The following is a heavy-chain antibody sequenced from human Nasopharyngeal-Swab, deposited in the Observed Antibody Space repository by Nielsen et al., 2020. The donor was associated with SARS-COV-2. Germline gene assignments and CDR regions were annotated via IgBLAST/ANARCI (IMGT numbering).Heavy chain of an antibody. J-gene: IGHJ6*02. D-gene: IGHD2-2*01. CDR3: AKTLNPYCSSTSCYSGGMDV. V-gene: IGHV3-9*01. CDR2: ISWNSGSI. CDR1: GFTFDEYA. Sequence: GGSMRLSCAAAGFTFDEYAMHWVRQAPGKGLEWVSGISWNSGSIGYADSVKGRFTISRDNAKNSLYLQMNSLRAEDTALYYCAKTLNPYCSSTSCYSGGMDVWGQGTTVTVSS.